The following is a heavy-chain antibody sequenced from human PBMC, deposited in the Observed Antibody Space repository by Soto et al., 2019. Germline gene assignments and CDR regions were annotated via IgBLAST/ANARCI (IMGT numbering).Heavy chain of an antibody. V-gene: IGHV1-3*01. CDR2: INPDNGQT. J-gene: IGHJ4*02. Sequence: QVQLVQSGAEVKKPGASVNVSCRASGYTFNYFAIHWLRQAPGQSLEWLGWINPDNGQTKYSQRFQGRVTITRDTSATTASMALSSLKSEDTAVFSCARGLLARLKDFDNWGQGTLVTVSS. CDR1: GYTFNYFA. D-gene: IGHD2-15*01. CDR3: ARGLLARLKDFDN.